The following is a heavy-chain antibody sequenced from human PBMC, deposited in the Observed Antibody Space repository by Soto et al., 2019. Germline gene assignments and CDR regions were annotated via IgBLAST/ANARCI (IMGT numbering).Heavy chain of an antibody. D-gene: IGHD5-18*01. V-gene: IGHV3-30-3*01. Sequence: GGSLRLSCAASGFTFSSYAMHWVRQAPGKGLEWVAVISYDGSNKYYADSVKGRFTISRDNSKNTLYLQMNSLRAEDTAVYYCARDRSPHGGYGHNTYYYYGMDVWGQGTTVTVSS. CDR1: GFTFSSYA. CDR2: ISYDGSNK. J-gene: IGHJ6*02. CDR3: ARDRSPHGGYGHNTYYYYGMDV.